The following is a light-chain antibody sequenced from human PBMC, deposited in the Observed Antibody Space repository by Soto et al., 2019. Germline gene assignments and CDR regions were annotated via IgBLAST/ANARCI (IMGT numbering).Light chain of an antibody. CDR2: EVT. V-gene: IGLV2-14*01. Sequence: QSALTQPASVSGSPGQSITISCTGTSSDIGNYNYVSWYQQHPGKAPKVLIYEVTNRPSGISNRFSGSKSGNTASLTISGRQADDEADYYCCSYTRSTTWVFGGGTKLTVL. J-gene: IGLJ3*02. CDR3: CSYTRSTTWV. CDR1: SSDIGNYNY.